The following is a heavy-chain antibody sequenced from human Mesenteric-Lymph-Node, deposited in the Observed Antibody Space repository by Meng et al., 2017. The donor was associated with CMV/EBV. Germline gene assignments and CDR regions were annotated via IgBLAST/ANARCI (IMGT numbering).Heavy chain of an antibody. CDR1: GGSISSSNW. D-gene: IGHD6-13*01. V-gene: IGHV4-4*02. CDR2: IYHSGST. CDR3: ASNIAAAGRDFDY. Sequence: SETLSLTCAVSGGSISSSNWWSWVRQPPEKGLEWIGEIYHSGSTNYNPSLKSRVTISVDKSKNQFSLKLSSVTAADTAVYYCASNIAAAGRDFDYWGQGTLVTVSS. J-gene: IGHJ4*02.